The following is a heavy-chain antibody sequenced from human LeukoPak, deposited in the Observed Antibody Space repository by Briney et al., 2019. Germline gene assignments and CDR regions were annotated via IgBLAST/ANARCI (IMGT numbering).Heavy chain of an antibody. CDR1: GFTFSNYR. CDR2: SNAAGSPV. V-gene: IGHV3-48*02. J-gene: IGHJ4*02. Sequence: GGSLRLSCTGSGFTFSNYRMNWVRQAPGKGLEWISYSNAAGSPVSYAESVQGRFTISRDNAKNSLYLEMNSLRDDDTAVYNCARDRSLSVAGTFDFWGQGSLVTVSS. CDR3: ARDRSLSVAGTFDF. D-gene: IGHD6-19*01.